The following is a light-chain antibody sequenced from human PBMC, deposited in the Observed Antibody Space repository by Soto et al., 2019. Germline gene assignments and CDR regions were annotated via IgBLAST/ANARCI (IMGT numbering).Light chain of an antibody. V-gene: IGKV1-5*03. J-gene: IGKJ1*01. CDR2: KAS. CDR3: QHYNSYSEA. CDR1: QTISSW. Sequence: DIRMTQSASTLSGSLGDRVTITCGASQTISSWLAWYQQKQGKAPKLLIYKASTLKSGVPSRFSGSGYGTEFNLTISSLQTDDFATYYCQHYNSYSEAFGQGTKVDIK.